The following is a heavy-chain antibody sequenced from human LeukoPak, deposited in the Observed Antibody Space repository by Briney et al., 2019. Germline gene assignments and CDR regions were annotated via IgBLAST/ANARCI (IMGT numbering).Heavy chain of an antibody. Sequence: ASVKVSCKASGYAFTSYHIHWMRQAPGQGLGWMGIIIPSSGSTTYAQKFQGRVTMTRDTSTSTVYMELSSLTSDDTAVYYCAGLEGRYSTDWFYFFDYWGQGALVTVSS. CDR3: AGLEGRYSTDWFYFFDY. V-gene: IGHV1-46*01. CDR1: GYAFTSYH. D-gene: IGHD6-19*01. CDR2: IIPSSGST. J-gene: IGHJ4*02.